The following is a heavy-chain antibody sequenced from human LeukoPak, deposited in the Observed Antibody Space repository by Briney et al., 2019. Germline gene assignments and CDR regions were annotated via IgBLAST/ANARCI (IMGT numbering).Heavy chain of an antibody. Sequence: SETLSLTCTVSGGSISSSSYHWGWIRQPPGKGLEWIGSIYYSGSTYYNPSLKSRVTISVDTSENQFSLKLSSVTAADTAVYYCASAETYSSSWYASLPDYWGQGTLVTVSS. D-gene: IGHD6-13*01. V-gene: IGHV4-39*01. CDR1: GGSISSSSYH. J-gene: IGHJ4*02. CDR3: ASAETYSSSWYASLPDY. CDR2: IYYSGST.